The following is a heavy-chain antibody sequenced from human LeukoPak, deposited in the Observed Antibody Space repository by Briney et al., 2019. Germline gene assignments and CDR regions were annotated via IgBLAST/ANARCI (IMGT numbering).Heavy chain of an antibody. J-gene: IGHJ4*02. CDR3: ARPLGYSSSTSCYGGTVFDY. CDR2: ISAYNGNT. CDR1: GYTFTSYG. V-gene: IGHV1-18*01. Sequence: ASVNVSCKASGYTFTSYGISWVRQAPGQGLEWMGWISAYNGNTNYAQKLQGRVTMTTDTSTSTAYMELRSLRSDDTAVYYCARPLGYSSSTSCYGGTVFDYWGQGTLVTVSP. D-gene: IGHD2-2*01.